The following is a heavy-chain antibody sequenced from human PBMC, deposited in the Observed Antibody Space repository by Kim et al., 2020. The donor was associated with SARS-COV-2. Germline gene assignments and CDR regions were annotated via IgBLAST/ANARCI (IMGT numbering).Heavy chain of an antibody. Sequence: GGSLRLSCETSGFILNTYSMHWVRQPPGKGLEWVAVLSYDGTRKYYADSVTGRFTVFRDTSKVYLQMTALGPEDTAVYYCARDRSRRGSSSTYWGQGAQVTVSS. D-gene: IGHD6-6*01. V-gene: IGHV3-30*12. CDR3: ARDRSRRGSSSTY. J-gene: IGHJ4*02. CDR1: GFILNTYS. CDR2: LSYDGTRK.